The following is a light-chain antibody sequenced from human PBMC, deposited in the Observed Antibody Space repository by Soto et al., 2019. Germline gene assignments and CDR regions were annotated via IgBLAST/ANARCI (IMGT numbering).Light chain of an antibody. J-gene: IGLJ2*01. CDR1: RSEIGSYNL. CDR2: EDS. CDR3: CSYAGSSILV. Sequence: QSALTQPASVSGSLGQSITISCSGGRSEIGSYNLVSWYQQSPGKAPKLIIYEDSKRPSGVANRFSGSKSGNTASLTISGLQAEDEADYFCCSYAGSSILVFGGGTKLTVL. V-gene: IGLV2-23*01.